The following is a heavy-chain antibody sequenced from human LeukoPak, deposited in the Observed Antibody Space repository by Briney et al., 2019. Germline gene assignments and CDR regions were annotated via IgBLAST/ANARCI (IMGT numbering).Heavy chain of an antibody. CDR1: GFTFSSYG. D-gene: IGHD3-16*01. CDR2: IRYDGGNK. J-gene: IGHJ4*02. Sequence: GGSLRLSCAASGFTFSSYGMHWVRQAPGKGLEWVAFIRYDGGNKYYSDSVKGRFIIARDNSKNTLYLQMNSLRAEDTAVYYCAKDESPDLIARYYFDYWGQGTLVTVSS. V-gene: IGHV3-30*02. CDR3: AKDESPDLIARYYFDY.